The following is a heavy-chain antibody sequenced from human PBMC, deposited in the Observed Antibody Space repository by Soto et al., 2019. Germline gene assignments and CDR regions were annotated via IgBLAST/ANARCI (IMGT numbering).Heavy chain of an antibody. Sequence: EVQLVQSGAEVKKRGESLKISCKGSGYSFTSYWIGWVRQMPGKGLGWMGIIYPGDSDTRYSPSFQGQVTISADKSISTAYLQWSSLKASDTAMYYCARHTYSSGGSCYPGHGYYYGMDVWGQGTTVTVSS. CDR1: GYSFTSYW. CDR3: ARHTYSSGGSCYPGHGYYYGMDV. V-gene: IGHV5-51*01. CDR2: IYPGDSDT. J-gene: IGHJ6*02. D-gene: IGHD2-15*01.